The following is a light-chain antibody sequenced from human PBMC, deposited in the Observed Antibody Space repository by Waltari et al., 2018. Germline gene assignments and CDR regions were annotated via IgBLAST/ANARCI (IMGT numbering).Light chain of an antibody. Sequence: QMTQSPSSLSASVGDRVTITCRASQTIDYLSWYQHKPGEAPKLLIYETSTLQSGVTTRFSGSKFGTTFILTISSLQPEDFATYYCQPNYDTPRTFGQGTKVDIK. CDR2: ETS. CDR3: QPNYDTPRT. J-gene: IGKJ2*02. V-gene: IGKV1-39*01. CDR1: QTIDY.